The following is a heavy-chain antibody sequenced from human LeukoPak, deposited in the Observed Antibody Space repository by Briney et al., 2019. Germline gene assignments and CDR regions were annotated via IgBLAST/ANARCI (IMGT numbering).Heavy chain of an antibody. CDR1: GFSFSTYT. CDR2: ISGSGGST. J-gene: IGHJ4*02. CDR3: AKSDDSSGYYYGIVY. Sequence: GGSLRLSCAASGFSFSTYTMGWVRQAPGKGLEWVSAISGSGGSTYYADSVKGRFTISRDNSKNTLYLQMNSLRAEDTAVYNCAKSDDSSGYYYGIVYWGQGTLVTVSS. D-gene: IGHD3-22*01. V-gene: IGHV3-23*01.